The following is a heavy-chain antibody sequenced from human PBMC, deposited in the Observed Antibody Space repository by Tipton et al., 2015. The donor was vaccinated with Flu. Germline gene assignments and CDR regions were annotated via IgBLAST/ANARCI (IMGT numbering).Heavy chain of an antibody. CDR2: ICTSGST. V-gene: IGHV4-4*07. CDR3: ARDYLLGDLSFFDN. J-gene: IGHJ4*02. CDR1: GDSISSYY. Sequence: TLSLTCTVSGDSISSYYWSWIRQPAGKGLEWIGRICTSGSTNYNASLKSRVTMSVDTSKNQFSLKLSSVTVADTAVYYCARDYLLGDLSFFDNWGQGTLVTVSS. D-gene: IGHD3-16*02.